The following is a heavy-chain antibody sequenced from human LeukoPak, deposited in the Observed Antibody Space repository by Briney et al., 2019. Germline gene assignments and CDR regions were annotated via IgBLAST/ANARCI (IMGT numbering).Heavy chain of an antibody. Sequence: GGSRRLSCAASEFTFSSYWMHWVRQVPGKGLMWVSHINSDGSSTTYADSVKGRFTISRDNAKNTLYLQMNSLRADDTAVYYCARDRGYIFDYWGQGTLVTVSS. V-gene: IGHV3-74*01. CDR3: ARDRGYIFDY. J-gene: IGHJ4*02. CDR1: EFTFSSYW. CDR2: INSDGSST. D-gene: IGHD5-24*01.